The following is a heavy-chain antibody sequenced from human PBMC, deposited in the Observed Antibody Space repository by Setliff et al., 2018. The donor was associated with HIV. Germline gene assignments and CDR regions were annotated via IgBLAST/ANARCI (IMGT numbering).Heavy chain of an antibody. Sequence: PSETLSLTCTVSGGSISSSSYYWGWIRQPPGKGLEWIGSIYYSGSTYYNPSLKSRVTISVDTSKNQFSLKLSSVTAADTAVYYCARDVPWGDYYYYMDVWGKGTTVTVSS. CDR1: GGSISSSSYY. CDR3: ARDVPWGDYYYYMDV. CDR2: IYYSGST. J-gene: IGHJ6*03. V-gene: IGHV4-39*07. D-gene: IGHD3-16*01.